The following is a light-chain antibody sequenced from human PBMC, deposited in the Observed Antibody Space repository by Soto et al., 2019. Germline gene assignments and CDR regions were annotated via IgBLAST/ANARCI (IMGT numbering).Light chain of an antibody. CDR2: DAF. CDR1: QTVRTY. V-gene: IGKV3-11*01. Sequence: EIVLRQSPATLSLFTGEGATLSCRASQTVRTYLAWYQQKPGQAPRLLIYDAFNRATGIPARFSGSGSGTDFTLSITSLQPEDFAVYYCQQYGSALWKFGQGTMG. J-gene: IGKJ1*01. CDR3: QQYGSALWK.